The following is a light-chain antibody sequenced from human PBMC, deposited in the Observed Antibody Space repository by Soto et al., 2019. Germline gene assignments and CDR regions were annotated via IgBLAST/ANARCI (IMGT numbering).Light chain of an antibody. CDR3: QQYNGT. CDR2: KAS. V-gene: IGKV1-5*03. CDR1: QTISSY. Sequence: LQMTQSPSSLSASVGDRVTITCRASQTISSYLNWYQHKPGKAPKLLIYKASSLESGVPSRFSGSGSGTEFTLTIRSLQPDDFATYYCQQYNGTFGQGTRLEIK. J-gene: IGKJ5*01.